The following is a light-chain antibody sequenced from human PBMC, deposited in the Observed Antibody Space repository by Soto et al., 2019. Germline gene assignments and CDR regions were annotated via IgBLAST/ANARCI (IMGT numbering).Light chain of an antibody. CDR1: QTVSNS. J-gene: IGKJ1*01. Sequence: IVMTRSSATLSVYPREMSTLSFSASQTVSNSLAGYQQKPGQAPRLLIFGASSRATGIPDGCSGSGSGTDDSLPIIRREPDDFAVVYCHQYGSSPQTFGQGTKVDIK. V-gene: IGKV3-20*01. CDR3: HQYGSSPQT. CDR2: GAS.